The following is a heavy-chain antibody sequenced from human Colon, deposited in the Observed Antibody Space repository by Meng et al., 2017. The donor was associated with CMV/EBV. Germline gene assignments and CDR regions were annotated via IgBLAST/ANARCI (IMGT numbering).Heavy chain of an antibody. J-gene: IGHJ4*02. Sequence: SGPTLVKPTQTLTLTCTFSGFSLTTTGMRVNWIRQPPGKALEWLAHIFSNDEKSDSTSLKSRLTISKDTSKSQVVLTMTNMDPVDTATYYCARMDNLDTKYDYWGQGTLVTVSS. CDR2: IFSNDEK. V-gene: IGHV2-26*01. D-gene: IGHD3/OR15-3a*01. CDR1: GFSLTTTGMR. CDR3: ARMDNLDTKYDY.